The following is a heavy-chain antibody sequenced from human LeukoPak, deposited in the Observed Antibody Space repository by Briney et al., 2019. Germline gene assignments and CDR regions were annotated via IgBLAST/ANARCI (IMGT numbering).Heavy chain of an antibody. V-gene: IGHV4-39*07. D-gene: IGHD3-22*01. CDR1: GGSISSSSYY. Sequence: SETLSPTCTVSGGSISSSSYYWGWIRQPPGKGLEWIGSIYYSGSTYYNPSLKSRVTTSVDTSKNQFSLKLSSVTAADTAVYYCARAHLATVVAPFDYWGQGTLVTVSS. CDR3: ARAHLATVVAPFDY. CDR2: IYYSGST. J-gene: IGHJ4*02.